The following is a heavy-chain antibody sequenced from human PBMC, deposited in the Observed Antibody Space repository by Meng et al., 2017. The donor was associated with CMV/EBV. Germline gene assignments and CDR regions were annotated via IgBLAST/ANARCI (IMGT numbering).Heavy chain of an antibody. V-gene: IGHV3-30*04. CDR3: ARAHSGSYPDYFDY. Sequence: GESLRLSCAASGFTFSSYAMHWVRQAPGKGLEWVAVISYDGSNKYYADSVKGRFTISRDNSKNTLYLQMNSLRAEDTAVYYCARAHSGSYPDYFDYWGQGTLVTVSS. D-gene: IGHD1-26*01. CDR2: ISYDGSNK. CDR1: GFTFSSYA. J-gene: IGHJ4*02.